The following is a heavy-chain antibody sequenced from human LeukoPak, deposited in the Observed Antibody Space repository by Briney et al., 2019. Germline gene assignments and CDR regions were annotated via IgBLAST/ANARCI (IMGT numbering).Heavy chain of an antibody. Sequence: SETLSLTCTVSGGSISSYYWSWIRQPPGKGLEWIGYIYYSGSTNYNPSLKSRVTISVDTSKNQFSLKLSSVTAADTAVYYCASISSLWFREQDYWGQGTLVTVSS. CDR3: ASISSLWFREQDY. CDR1: GGSISSYY. D-gene: IGHD3-10*01. CDR2: IYYSGST. J-gene: IGHJ4*02. V-gene: IGHV4-59*08.